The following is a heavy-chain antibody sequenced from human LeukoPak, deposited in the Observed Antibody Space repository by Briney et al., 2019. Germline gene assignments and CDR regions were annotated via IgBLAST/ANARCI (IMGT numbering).Heavy chain of an antibody. CDR3: AKDTTAWWYHRAYMDV. D-gene: IGHD2-15*01. CDR2: ISGSGDTT. J-gene: IGHJ6*03. Sequence: GGSLRLSCATSGFTFSSYAMSWVRQAPGGGLEWVSAISGSGDTTYHADSVKGRFTISRDNSENRLSLQMDSLRAEDTAVYFCAKDTTAWWYHRAYMDVWGKGTTVTVSS. CDR1: GFTFSSYA. V-gene: IGHV3-23*01.